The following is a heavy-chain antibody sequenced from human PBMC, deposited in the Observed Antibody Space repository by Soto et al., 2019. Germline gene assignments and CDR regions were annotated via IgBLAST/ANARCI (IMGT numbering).Heavy chain of an antibody. Sequence: EVQLVESGGGFVQPGRSLRLSCTASGFTFDDYAMHWLRHAPGTVLARVSGISWRRDSLDSADSVKGRFIISRNNTKNSLYVEMKSLRPEGAALYFWAKDVYGGDRHTCYYFDLWGRGTLVTVSS. CDR2: ISWRRDSL. CDR3: AKDVYGGDRHTCYYFDL. V-gene: IGHV3-9*01. J-gene: IGHJ2*01. CDR1: GFTFDDYA. D-gene: IGHD4-17*01.